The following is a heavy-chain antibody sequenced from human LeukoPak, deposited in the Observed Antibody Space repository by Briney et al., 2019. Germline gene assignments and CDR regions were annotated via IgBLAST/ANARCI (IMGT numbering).Heavy chain of an antibody. D-gene: IGHD6-6*01. Sequence: GGSLRLSCAASGFTFTNAWMNWVRQAPGKGLEWIGRIRSKPDGGTIDYAAPVKGRFTISRDNSKNTLYLQMTSQKTEDTAVYYCTTGGIAARPGLDYWGQGTLVTVSS. CDR1: GFTFTNAW. V-gene: IGHV3-15*01. CDR2: IRSKPDGGTI. J-gene: IGHJ4*02. CDR3: TTGGIAARPGLDY.